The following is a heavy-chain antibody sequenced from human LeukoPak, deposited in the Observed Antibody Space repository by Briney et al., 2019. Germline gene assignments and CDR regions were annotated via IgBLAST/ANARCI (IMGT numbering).Heavy chain of an antibody. CDR3: ARERRMVRGSRLANWFDP. CDR1: GYTFTSYY. Sequence: ASVKVSCKASGYTFTSYYMHWVRQAPGQGLEWMGIINPSGGSTSYAQKFQGRVTMTRDTSISTAYMELSRLRSDDTAVYYCARERRMVRGSRLANWFDPWGQGTLVTVSS. J-gene: IGHJ5*02. V-gene: IGHV1-46*01. CDR2: INPSGGST. D-gene: IGHD3-10*01.